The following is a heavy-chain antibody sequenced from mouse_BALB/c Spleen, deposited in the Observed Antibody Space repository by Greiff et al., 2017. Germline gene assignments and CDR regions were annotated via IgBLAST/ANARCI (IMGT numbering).Heavy chain of an antibody. Sequence: EVQLVESGGGLVKPGGSLKLSCAASGFAFSSYDMSWVRQTPEKRLEWVAYISSGGGSTYYPDTVKGRFTISRDNAKNTLYLQMSSLKSEDTAMYYCARHNYGSSPYAIDYWGQGTSVTVSS. CDR2: ISSGGGST. CDR1: GFAFSSYD. D-gene: IGHD1-1*01. CDR3: ARHNYGSSPYAIDY. J-gene: IGHJ4*01. V-gene: IGHV5-12-1*01.